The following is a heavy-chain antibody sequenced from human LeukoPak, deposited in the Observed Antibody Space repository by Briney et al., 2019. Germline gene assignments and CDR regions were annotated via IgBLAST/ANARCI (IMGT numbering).Heavy chain of an antibody. Sequence: SETLSLTCTVSGGSISSSSYYWGWIRQPPGKGLEWIGSIYYSGSTYYNPSLKSRVTISVDTSKNQFSLKLSSVTAADTAVYYCARDNFGGSGIDFDYWGQGTLVTVSS. J-gene: IGHJ4*02. CDR3: ARDNFGGSGIDFDY. CDR1: GGSISSSSYY. D-gene: IGHD3-10*01. CDR2: IYYSGST. V-gene: IGHV4-39*07.